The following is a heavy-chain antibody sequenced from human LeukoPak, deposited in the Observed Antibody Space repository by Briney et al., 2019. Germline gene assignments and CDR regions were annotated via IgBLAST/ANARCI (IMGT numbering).Heavy chain of an antibody. CDR3: ARRGIAAVINALDI. CDR2: MNPNSGNT. J-gene: IGHJ3*02. Sequence: ASVKVSCKASGYTFTSYDINWVRQATGQGLEWMGWMNPNSGNTGYAQKFQGRVTMTRNTSISTAYMELSSLRSEDTAVYYCARRGIAAVINALDIWGQGTMVTVSS. V-gene: IGHV1-8*01. CDR1: GYTFTSYD. D-gene: IGHD6-25*01.